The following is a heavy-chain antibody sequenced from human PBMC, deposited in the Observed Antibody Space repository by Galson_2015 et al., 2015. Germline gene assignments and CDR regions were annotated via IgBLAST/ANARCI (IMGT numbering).Heavy chain of an antibody. CDR3: ARDHPIIYGDLGYCSGGSCYWAYY. CDR1: GGTFSSYA. V-gene: IGHV1-69*06. CDR2: IIPIFGTA. J-gene: IGHJ4*02. D-gene: IGHD2-15*01. Sequence: SVKVSCKASGGTFSSYAISWVRQAPGQGLEWMGGIIPIFGTANYAQKFQGRVTITADKSTSTAYMELSSLRSEDTAVYYCARDHPIIYGDLGYCSGGSCYWAYYWGQGTLVTVSS.